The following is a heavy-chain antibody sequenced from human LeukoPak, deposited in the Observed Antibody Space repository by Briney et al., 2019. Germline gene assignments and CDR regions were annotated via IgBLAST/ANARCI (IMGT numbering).Heavy chain of an antibody. CDR3: ARDRLSSSSSGCQDY. CDR1: GFTFSSYG. J-gene: IGHJ4*02. CDR2: IRYDGSNK. Sequence: PGGSLRLSCAASGFTFSSYGMHWVRQAPGKGLEWVAFIRYDGSNKYYADSVKGRFTISRDNSKNTLYLQMNSLRADDTAVYYCARDRLSSSSSGCQDYWGQGTLVTVSS. V-gene: IGHV3-30*02. D-gene: IGHD6-19*01.